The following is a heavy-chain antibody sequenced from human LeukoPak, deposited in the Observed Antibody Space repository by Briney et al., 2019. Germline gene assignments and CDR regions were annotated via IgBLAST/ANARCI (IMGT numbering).Heavy chain of an antibody. CDR3: ARETIAAAPFDY. CDR2: ISYDGSNK. V-gene: IGHV3-30*04. J-gene: IGHJ4*02. Sequence: GRSLRLSCAASGFTFSSYARHWVRQAPGKGLEWVAVISYDGSNKYYADSVKGRFTISRDNSKNTLYLQMNSLRAEDTAVYYCARETIAAAPFDYGGQGTLVTVSS. CDR1: GFTFSSYA. D-gene: IGHD6-13*01.